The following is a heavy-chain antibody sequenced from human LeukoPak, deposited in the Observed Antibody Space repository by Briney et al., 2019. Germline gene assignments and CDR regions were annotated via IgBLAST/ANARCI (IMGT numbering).Heavy chain of an antibody. CDR2: IYYSGST. CDR1: GGSISSSSYY. Sequence: PSETLSLTCIVSGGSISSSSYYWGWIRQPPGKGLEWIGTIYYSGSTYYNPSLKSRVTISVDTSKNQFSLKLRSVTAADTAVYYCARSSESYDSSGYYSYYFDYWGQGTLVTVSS. D-gene: IGHD3-22*01. V-gene: IGHV4-39*07. J-gene: IGHJ4*02. CDR3: ARSSESYDSSGYYSYYFDY.